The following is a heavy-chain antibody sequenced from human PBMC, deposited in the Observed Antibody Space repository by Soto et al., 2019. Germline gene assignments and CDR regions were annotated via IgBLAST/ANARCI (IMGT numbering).Heavy chain of an antibody. CDR2: IIPIFGTA. V-gene: IGHV1-69*01. CDR3: ARGYYGSGSYRDAFDI. CDR1: GGTFSSYA. D-gene: IGHD3-10*01. Sequence: QVQLVQSGAEVKKPGSSVKVSCKASGGTFSSYAINWVRQAPGQGLEWMGGIIPIFGTANYAQKFQGRVTITADESTSTAYMELSSPRSEDTAVYYCARGYYGSGSYRDAFDIWGQGTMVTVSS. J-gene: IGHJ3*02.